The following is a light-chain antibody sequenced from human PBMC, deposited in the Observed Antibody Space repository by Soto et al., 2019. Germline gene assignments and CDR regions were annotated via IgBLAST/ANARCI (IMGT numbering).Light chain of an antibody. V-gene: IGLV2-14*03. CDR1: SSDVGGYNF. CDR3: SSYTSTSTLV. CDR2: DVT. J-gene: IGLJ1*01. Sequence: QSALTQPASVSGSPGQSITISCTGTSSDVGGYNFVSWYQQLPGKAPKLMIYDVTNRPSGVSNRFPGSKSGNTASLTISGLQAEDEADYYCSSYTSTSTLVFGTGTKLTVL.